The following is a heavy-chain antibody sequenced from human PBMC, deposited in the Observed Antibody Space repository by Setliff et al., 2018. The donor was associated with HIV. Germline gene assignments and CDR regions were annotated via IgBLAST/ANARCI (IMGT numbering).Heavy chain of an antibody. J-gene: IGHJ6*03. D-gene: IGHD6-19*01. CDR1: GYTFTGYY. CDR3: ARGSPAVNYYYYSMDV. Sequence: ASVKVSCKASGYTFTGYYVHWVRQAPGQGLEWMGRINPYSGDTNYAQKFQGRVTMTRDTSISTAYMELSRLRSDDTAVYFCARGSPAVNYYYYSMDVWGKGTTVTVSS. CDR2: INPYSGDT. V-gene: IGHV1-2*06.